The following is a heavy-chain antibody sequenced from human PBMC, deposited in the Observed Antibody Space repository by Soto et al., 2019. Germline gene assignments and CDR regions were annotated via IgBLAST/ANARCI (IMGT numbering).Heavy chain of an antibody. Sequence: PSETLSLTCTVSGGSISSGGYYWSWIRQHPGKGLEWIGYIYYSGSTYYNPSLKSRVTISVDTSKNQFSLKLSSVTAADTAVYYCARDRGTASYYYGMDVWGQGTTVTVSS. V-gene: IGHV4-31*03. CDR1: GGSISSGGYY. J-gene: IGHJ6*02. D-gene: IGHD3-10*01. CDR2: IYYSGST. CDR3: ARDRGTASYYYGMDV.